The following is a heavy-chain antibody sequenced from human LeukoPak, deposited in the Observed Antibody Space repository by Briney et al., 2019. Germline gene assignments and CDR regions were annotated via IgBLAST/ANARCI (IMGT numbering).Heavy chain of an antibody. Sequence: ESGPALVKPTQTLTLTCTFSGFSLSTSGMCVSWIRQPPGKALEWLARIDWDDDKYYSTSLKTRLTISKDTSKNQVVLRMTNMDPVDTATYYCAQGGGSYFDYWGQGALVTVSS. CDR2: IDWDDDK. J-gene: IGHJ4*02. D-gene: IGHD3-16*01. CDR1: GFSLSTSGMC. CDR3: AQGGGSYFDY. V-gene: IGHV2-70*11.